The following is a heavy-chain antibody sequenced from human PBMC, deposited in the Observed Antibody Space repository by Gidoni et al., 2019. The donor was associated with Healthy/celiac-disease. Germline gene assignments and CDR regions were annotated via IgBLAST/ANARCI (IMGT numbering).Heavy chain of an antibody. V-gene: IGHV3-7*05. J-gene: IGHJ4*02. CDR3: AREGRAVAGTFDY. CDR2: IKQDGSEK. CDR1: GFTFSSYW. Sequence: EVQLVESGGGLVQPGGSLRLSCAASGFTFSSYWMSWVRQAPGKGLAWVANIKQDGSEKYYVDSVKGRFTISRGNAKNSLYLQMNSLRAEDTAVYYCAREGRAVAGTFDYWGQGTLVTVSS. D-gene: IGHD6-19*01.